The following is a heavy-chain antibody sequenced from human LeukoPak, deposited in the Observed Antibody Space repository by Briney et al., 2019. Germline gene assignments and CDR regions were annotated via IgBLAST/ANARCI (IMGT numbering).Heavy chain of an antibody. V-gene: IGHV3-23*01. D-gene: IGHD5-18*01. CDR3: AKGNYSYGNIPFDY. CDR1: GFTFSSYA. J-gene: IGHJ4*02. CDR2: ISGSGGNT. Sequence: PGGSLRLSCAASGFTFSSYAMSWVRQAPGKGLEWVSAISGSGGNTYYADPVKGRFTISRDNSKNTLYLQMNSLRAEDTAVYYCAKGNYSYGNIPFDYWGQGTLVTVSS.